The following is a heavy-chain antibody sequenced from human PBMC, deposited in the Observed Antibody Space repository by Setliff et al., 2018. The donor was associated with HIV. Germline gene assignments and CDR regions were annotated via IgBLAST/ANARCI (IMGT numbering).Heavy chain of an antibody. CDR1: GGSISSYY. CDR3: ARDKRASFDGLDV. CDR2: IHYSGST. J-gene: IGHJ6*02. V-gene: IGHV4-59*01. Sequence: PSETLSLTCTVSGGSISSYYWSWIRQPPGKGLERIASIHYSGSTYDSPSVRSRVAIFVDTSKNQFSLRLSSVTAADTAIYYCARDKRASFDGLDVWGQGTTVTVSS.